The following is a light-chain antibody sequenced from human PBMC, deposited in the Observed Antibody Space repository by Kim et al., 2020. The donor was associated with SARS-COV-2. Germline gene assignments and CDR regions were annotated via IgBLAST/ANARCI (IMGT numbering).Light chain of an antibody. V-gene: IGKV1-39*01. CDR3: QQSYSTPIT. Sequence: DIQMTQSPSSLSASVRDRVTITCRAIQSVINYLSWYQQKPGKAPKLLIYAASSLQSGVPSRFTGSGSGTDFTLTISSLQPEDFATYYCQQSYSTPITFGQGTRLEIK. J-gene: IGKJ5*01. CDR1: QSVINY. CDR2: AAS.